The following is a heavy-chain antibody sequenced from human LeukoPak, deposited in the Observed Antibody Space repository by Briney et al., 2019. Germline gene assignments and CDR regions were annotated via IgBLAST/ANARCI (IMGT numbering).Heavy chain of an antibody. V-gene: IGHV3-30-3*01. D-gene: IGHD6-19*01. CDR3: ARESKGWYSHFDY. CDR1: GFTFSSYA. J-gene: IGHJ4*02. CDR2: ISYDGSNK. Sequence: GGSLSLSCAASGFTFSSYAMHWVGQAPGKGLEGVAVISYDGSNKYYADSVKGRFTISRDNSKNTLYLQMNSLRAEDTAVYYCARESKGWYSHFDYWGQGTLVTVSS.